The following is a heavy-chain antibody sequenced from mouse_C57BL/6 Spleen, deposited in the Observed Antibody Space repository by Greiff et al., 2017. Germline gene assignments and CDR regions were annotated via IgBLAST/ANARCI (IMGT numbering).Heavy chain of an antibody. CDR1: GFTFSDYY. Sequence: EVKLVESEGGLVQPGSSMKLSCTASGFTFSDYYMAWVRQVPEKGLEWVANINYDGSSTYYLDSLKSRFIISRDNAKNILYLQMSSLKSEDTATYYCARGDDYEGYFDYWGQGTTLTVSS. CDR3: ARGDDYEGYFDY. V-gene: IGHV5-16*01. J-gene: IGHJ2*01. CDR2: INYDGSST. D-gene: IGHD2-4*01.